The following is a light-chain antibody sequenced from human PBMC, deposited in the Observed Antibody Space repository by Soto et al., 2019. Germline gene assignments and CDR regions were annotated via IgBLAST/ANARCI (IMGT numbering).Light chain of an antibody. J-gene: IGLJ1*01. CDR2: RNN. Sequence: QSALTQPPSATRTPGRRITLSSSGSSSDIGTNYVYWYQQLPGTAPKLLIYRNNQRPSGVPDRFSGSKSGISASLAISGLRSEDEADYHCAAWDDSLSGFYVFGTGTKVTVL. CDR1: SSDIGTNY. CDR3: AAWDDSLSGFYV. V-gene: IGLV1-47*01.